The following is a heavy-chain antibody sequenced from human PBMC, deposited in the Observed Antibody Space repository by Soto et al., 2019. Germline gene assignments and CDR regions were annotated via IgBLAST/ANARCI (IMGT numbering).Heavy chain of an antibody. CDR1: GFTFSSYE. CDR2: ISSSGSTI. Sequence: GGSLRLSCAASGFTFSSYEMNWVRQAPGRGLEWVSYISSSGSTIYYADSVKGRFTISRDNAKNSLYLQMNSLRAEDTAVYYCARDHKGGYYYYGMDVWGQGTTVTVSS. J-gene: IGHJ6*02. V-gene: IGHV3-48*03. CDR3: ARDHKGGYYYYGMDV.